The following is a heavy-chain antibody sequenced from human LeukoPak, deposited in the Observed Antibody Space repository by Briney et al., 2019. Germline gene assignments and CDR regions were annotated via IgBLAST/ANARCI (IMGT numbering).Heavy chain of an antibody. CDR3: AQDPQQWLLRGPYYFYY. J-gene: IGHJ4*02. D-gene: IGHD6-19*01. CDR2: ISGSGGTT. Sequence: GGSLRLSCAASGFTFSGYAMNWVRQAPGKGLEWVSAISGSGGTTYYADSVKGRFTISRDNSRNTLYLQMNSLRSEDPAVYHCAQDPQQWLLRGPYYFYYSGQGTLVTASP. V-gene: IGHV3-23*01. CDR1: GFTFSGYA.